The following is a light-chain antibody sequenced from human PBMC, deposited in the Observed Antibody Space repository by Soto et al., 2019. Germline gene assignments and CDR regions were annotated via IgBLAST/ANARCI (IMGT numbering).Light chain of an antibody. CDR3: QQYNNWLLFT. CDR2: GAS. J-gene: IGKJ2*01. V-gene: IGKV3D-15*01. CDR1: QTVRDN. Sequence: EVVMTQSPATLSVSPGERATLSCRASQTVRDNLGWYQQKPGQPPRLLIYGASNKATGIPARFSGSGSGTEFTLTISSLQSEDFAVYYCQQYNNWLLFTFGQGTKVDIK.